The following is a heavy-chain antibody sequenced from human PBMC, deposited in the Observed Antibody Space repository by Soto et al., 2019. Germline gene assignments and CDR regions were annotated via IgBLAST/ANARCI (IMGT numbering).Heavy chain of an antibody. V-gene: IGHV1-18*01. CDR2: ISAYNGNT. D-gene: IGHD3-10*01. CDR1: GYTFTSSG. J-gene: IGHJ6*02. Sequence: ASVKVSCKASGYTFTSSGISWVRQAPGQGLEWMGWISAYNGNTNYAQKLQGRVTMTTDTSTSTAYMELRSLRSDDTAVYYCARDTQGGVPQWFGELYNYYGMDVWGQGTTVTVSS. CDR3: ARDTQGGVPQWFGELYNYYGMDV.